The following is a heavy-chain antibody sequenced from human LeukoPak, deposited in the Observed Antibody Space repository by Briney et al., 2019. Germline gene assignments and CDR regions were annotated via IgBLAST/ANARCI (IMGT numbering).Heavy chain of an antibody. CDR1: GGSISSGSYY. CDR2: IYTSGST. CDR3: ARGYSYALSTDPYYYFDY. V-gene: IGHV4-61*02. J-gene: IGHJ4*02. D-gene: IGHD5-18*01. Sequence: SETLSLTCTVSGGSISSGSYYWSWIRQPAGKGLEWIGRIYTSGSTNYNPSLKSRVTISVDMSKNQFSLKLSSVTAADTAVYYCARGYSYALSTDPYYYFDYWGQGTLVTVSS.